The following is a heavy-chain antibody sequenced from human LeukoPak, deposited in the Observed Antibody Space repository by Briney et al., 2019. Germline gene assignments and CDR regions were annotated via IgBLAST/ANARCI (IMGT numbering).Heavy chain of an antibody. CDR3: ARPLSLGYCSGGSCYGRGAWFDR. J-gene: IGHJ5*02. CDR1: GGSISSSYW. CDR2: IYHSGST. V-gene: IGHV4-4*02. Sequence: SETLSLTCAVSGGSISSSYWWSWVRQPPGKGLEWIGQIYHSGSTNYNPSLKSRVTISVDKSKNQFSLKLRSVTAADTAVYYCARPLSLGYCSGGSCYGRGAWFDRWGQGTLVTVSS. D-gene: IGHD2-15*01.